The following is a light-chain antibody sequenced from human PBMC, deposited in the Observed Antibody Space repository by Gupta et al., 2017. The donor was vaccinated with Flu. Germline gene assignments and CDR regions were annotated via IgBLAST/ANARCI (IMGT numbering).Light chain of an antibody. V-gene: IGKV3-20*01. Sequence: DRATLSCRASQSISSSYLAWYQQKPGQAPRLLIYGASSRATGIPDRFSGSGSGTDFALTISRLEPEDFAVYYCQQYGSSSFTFGPGTKVNI. CDR2: GAS. J-gene: IGKJ3*01. CDR3: QQYGSSSFT. CDR1: QSISSSY.